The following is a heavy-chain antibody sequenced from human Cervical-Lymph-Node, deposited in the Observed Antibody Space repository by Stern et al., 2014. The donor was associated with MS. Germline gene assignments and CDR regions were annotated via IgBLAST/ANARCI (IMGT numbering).Heavy chain of an antibody. CDR3: AKDPGVRGVNWFDP. D-gene: IGHD3-10*01. Sequence: EVQLLESGGGLVQPGGSLRLSCAASGFTFSSYAMSWVRQAPGKGLEWVSAISGRGGSTAYADSVKGRFTISRDNSKNTLYLQMNSLRAEDKAVYYCAKDPGVRGVNWFDPWGQGTLVTVSS. V-gene: IGHV3-23*01. CDR2: ISGRGGST. CDR1: GFTFSSYA. J-gene: IGHJ5*02.